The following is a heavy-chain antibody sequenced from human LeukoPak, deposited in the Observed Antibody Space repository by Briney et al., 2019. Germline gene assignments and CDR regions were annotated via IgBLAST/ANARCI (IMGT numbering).Heavy chain of an antibody. D-gene: IGHD3-22*01. CDR2: IRYDGSNK. CDR3: ANWAYYDSSGLDY. Sequence: GGSLRLSCAASGFTFSSYGMHWVRQAPGKGLEWVAFIRYDGSNKYYADSVKGRFTISRDNSKNTLYLQMNSLRAEDTAVYYCANWAYYDSSGLDYWGQGTLVTVSS. CDR1: GFTFSSYG. J-gene: IGHJ4*02. V-gene: IGHV3-30*02.